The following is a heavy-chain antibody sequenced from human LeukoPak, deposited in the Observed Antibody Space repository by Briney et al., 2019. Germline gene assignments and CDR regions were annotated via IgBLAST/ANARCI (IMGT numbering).Heavy chain of an antibody. CDR1: GGSISSRSYY. Sequence: SETLSLTCTVSGGSISSRSYYWGWVRQPPGKGLDWIGSIYYSGSTYYNPSLKSRVTISVDTSKNQFSLKLSSVTAADTAVYYCARRTYSDYGGVSVDPWGQGILVTVSS. D-gene: IGHD4-11*01. V-gene: IGHV4-39*01. CDR3: ARRTYSDYGGVSVDP. J-gene: IGHJ5*02. CDR2: IYYSGST.